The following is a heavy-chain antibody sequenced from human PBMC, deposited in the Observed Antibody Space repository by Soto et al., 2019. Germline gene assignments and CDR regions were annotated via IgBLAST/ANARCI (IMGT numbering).Heavy chain of an antibody. J-gene: IGHJ6*02. CDR1: GGTLSSYA. CDR3: ARVNRGLPIVVVPAAILYYYYGMDV. V-gene: IGHV1-69*13. D-gene: IGHD2-2*02. Sequence: GASVKVSCKASGGTLSSYAISWVRQAPGQGLEWMGGIIPIFGTANYAQKFQGRVTITADESTSTAYMELSSLRSGDTAVYYCARVNRGLPIVVVPAAILYYYYGMDVWGQGTTVTVSS. CDR2: IIPIFGTA.